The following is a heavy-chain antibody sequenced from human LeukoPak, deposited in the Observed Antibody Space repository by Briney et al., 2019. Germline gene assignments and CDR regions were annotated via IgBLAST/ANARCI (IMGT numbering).Heavy chain of an antibody. CDR3: AIARSGYDFWSGYYSACWFDP. J-gene: IGHJ5*02. V-gene: IGHV1-8*01. CDR1: GYTFTSYD. D-gene: IGHD3-3*01. CDR2: MNPNSGNT. Sequence: GASVKVSCKASGYTFTSYDINWVRQATGQGLEWMGWMNPNSGNTGYAQKFQGRVTMTRNTSISTAYMELSSLRSEDTAVYYCAIARSGYDFWSGYYSACWFDPWGQGTLVTVSS.